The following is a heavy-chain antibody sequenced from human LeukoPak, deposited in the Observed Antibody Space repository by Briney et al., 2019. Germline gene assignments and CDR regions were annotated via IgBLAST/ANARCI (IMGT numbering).Heavy chain of an antibody. CDR1: GGTFSSYA. CDR2: IIPIFGTA. D-gene: IGHD3-16*01. Sequence: SVKVPCKASGGTFSSYAISWVRQAPGQGLEWMGGIIPIFGTANYAQKFQGRVTITADKSTSTAYMELSSLRSEDTAVYYCARDTFLGALGHDYWGQGTLVTVSS. J-gene: IGHJ4*02. V-gene: IGHV1-69*06. CDR3: ARDTFLGALGHDY.